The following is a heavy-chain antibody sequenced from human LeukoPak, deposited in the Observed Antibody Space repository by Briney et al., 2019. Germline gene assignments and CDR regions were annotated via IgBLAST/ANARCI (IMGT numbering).Heavy chain of an antibody. Sequence: GGSLRLSCAASGFTFSSYSMNWVRQAPGNGLEWVSSISSSSSYIYYADSVKGRFTISRDNAKNSLYLQMNSLRAEDTAVYYCARGGTIVVVTDFDSWGQGTLVTVSS. CDR3: ARGGTIVVVTDFDS. CDR2: ISSSSSYI. D-gene: IGHD3-22*01. CDR1: GFTFSSYS. J-gene: IGHJ4*02. V-gene: IGHV3-21*01.